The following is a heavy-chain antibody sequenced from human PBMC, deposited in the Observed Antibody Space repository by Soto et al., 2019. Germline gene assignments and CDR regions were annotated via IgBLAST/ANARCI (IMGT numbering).Heavy chain of an antibody. CDR2: VYYTGTT. V-gene: IGHV4-59*01. CDR3: ARDLAAVPRAFDY. D-gene: IGHD6-13*01. CDR1: GGSISSYF. Sequence: SETLSLTCTVSGGSISSYFYIWVRQPPGKGLEWIGSVYYTGTTDYNPSLKSRVTISVDTSKTQFSLNLRSVTAADTAVYYCARDLAAVPRAFDYWGRGTVVTVSS. J-gene: IGHJ4*02.